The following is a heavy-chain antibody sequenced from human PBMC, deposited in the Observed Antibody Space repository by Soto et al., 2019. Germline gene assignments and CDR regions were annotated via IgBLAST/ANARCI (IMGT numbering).Heavy chain of an antibody. J-gene: IGHJ5*02. CDR2: VYYSGST. V-gene: IGHV4-59*01. CDR1: GGSISTYY. Sequence: PSETLSLTCTVSGGSISTYYWTWIRQPPGKGLEWIGYVYYSGSTSYNPSLKRRVTISVDTSKNQFSLKLTSVTAADTAVYYCARDVDSNNWTGRWFDPWGHGTLVTVSS. D-gene: IGHD1-1*01. CDR3: ARDVDSNNWTGRWFDP.